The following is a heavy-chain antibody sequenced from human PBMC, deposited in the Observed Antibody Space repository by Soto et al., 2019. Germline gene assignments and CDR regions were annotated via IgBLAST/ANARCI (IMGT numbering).Heavy chain of an antibody. CDR3: ARVCYDILTGFDAFDI. CDR2: IYYSGST. J-gene: IGHJ3*02. CDR1: GGSISSGGYY. D-gene: IGHD3-9*01. V-gene: IGHV4-31*03. Sequence: SETLSLTCTVSGGSISSGGYYLSWIRQHPGKGLEWIGYIYYSGSTCYNPSLKSRVTISVDTSKNQFSLKLSSVTAADTAVYYCARVCYDILTGFDAFDIWGQGTMVTVSS.